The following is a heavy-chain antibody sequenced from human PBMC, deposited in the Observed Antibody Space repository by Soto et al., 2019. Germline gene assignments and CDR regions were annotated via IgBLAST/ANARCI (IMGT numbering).Heavy chain of an antibody. J-gene: IGHJ6*03. V-gene: IGHV4-34*01. CDR3: ARGLVLWYGQFFRRGDYFYYLDV. CDR2: INESGST. Sequence: QVQLQQWGAGLLKPSETLSLTCAVYGGSFSGYYWSWLRQPPGQGLEWIGEINESGSTKYNPSLKSRVTIAVDTTKHQFSLKVSAVTAAATAVYYCARGLVLWYGQFFRRGDYFYYLDVWGKATTVTVSS. CDR1: GGSFSGYY. D-gene: IGHD2-15*01.